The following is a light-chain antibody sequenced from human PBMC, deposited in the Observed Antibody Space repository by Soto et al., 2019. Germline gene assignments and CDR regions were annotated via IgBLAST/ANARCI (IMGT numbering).Light chain of an antibody. CDR1: QSVSRY. J-gene: IGKJ4*01. CDR2: DAS. V-gene: IGKV3-11*01. CDR3: QQRGNWPS. Sequence: EIALTHSPATLSLSPGVRATLSCRASQSVSRYLAWYQQKPGQAPRLLIYDASNRATGIPARFSGRGSGTDFTLTISSLEPEDFAVYYCQQRGNWPSFGGGTKVEIK.